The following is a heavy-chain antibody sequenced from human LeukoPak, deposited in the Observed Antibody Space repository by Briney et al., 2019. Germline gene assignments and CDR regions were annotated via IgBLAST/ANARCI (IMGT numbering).Heavy chain of an antibody. CDR2: TGDKANSYTT. CDR3: ARNAPDFSGFPDY. D-gene: IGHD3-22*01. CDR1: GFTFSDHY. V-gene: IGHV3-72*01. J-gene: IGHJ4*02. Sequence: GGSLRLSCAASGFTFSDHYMYWVRQAPGKGLEWVGRTGDKANSYTTKYVASVQGRFTISRDDSENSLYLKMNSLKTEDTAVYYCARNAPDFSGFPDYWGQGTLVTVSS.